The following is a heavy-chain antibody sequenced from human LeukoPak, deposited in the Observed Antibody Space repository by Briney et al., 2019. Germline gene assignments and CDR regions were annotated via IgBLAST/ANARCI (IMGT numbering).Heavy chain of an antibody. J-gene: IGHJ4*02. CDR1: GFTFSRYW. D-gene: IGHD3-9*01. CDR2: INTDGSRT. V-gene: IGHV3-74*01. CDR3: ASDFTGYDDY. Sequence: PGGSLRLSCAASGFTFSRYWMHWVRQAPGRGLVWVSRINTDGSRTDYGDSVKGRFTISRDNAKNTLYLQMNSLGAEDTAVYYCASDFTGYDDYWGQGTLVSVSS.